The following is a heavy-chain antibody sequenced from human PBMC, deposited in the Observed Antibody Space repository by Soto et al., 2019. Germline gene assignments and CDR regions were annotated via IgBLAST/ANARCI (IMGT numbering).Heavy chain of an antibody. CDR3: TKRRSARPGFDAFDL. V-gene: IGHV3-9*01. CDR1: GFAFEAYS. Sequence: LRLSCAASGFAFEAYSLHWVRQLPGKGLEWVAGISGDSGSSGYADSVRGRFTVSRDNAKNSLFLQMSSLSPEDTALYYCTKRRSARPGFDAFDLWGQGTMVTVSS. J-gene: IGHJ3*01. CDR2: ISGDSGSS.